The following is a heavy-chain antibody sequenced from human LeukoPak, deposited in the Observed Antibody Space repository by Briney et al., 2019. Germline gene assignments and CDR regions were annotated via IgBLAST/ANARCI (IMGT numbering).Heavy chain of an antibody. CDR3: AREHDSSSWYAHWYFDL. J-gene: IGHJ2*01. Sequence: PSETLSLTCTVSGDSMSSSYWSWVRQPAGKGLERIGRIYSSETSNSNPSFKSRVTMSLDTSKNQFSLKLSSVTAADTAVYYCAREHDSSSWYAHWYFDLWGRGTLVTVSS. CDR2: IYSSETS. D-gene: IGHD6-13*01. V-gene: IGHV4-4*07. CDR1: GDSMSSSY.